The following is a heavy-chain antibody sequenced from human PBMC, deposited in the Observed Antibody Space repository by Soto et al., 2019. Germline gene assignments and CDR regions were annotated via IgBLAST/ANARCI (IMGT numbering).Heavy chain of an antibody. D-gene: IGHD2-2*01. Sequence: QVQLQESGPGLVKPSGTLSLTCAVSRGSISTTNWWSWVRQAPGKGLEWIGEIYHSGSTHYNPSLQSRVTISVDESKNQFSLKLNSVTAADTAVYYCARDRGPAAKDDAFDVWGQGTMITVSS. J-gene: IGHJ3*01. CDR3: ARDRGPAAKDDAFDV. V-gene: IGHV4-4*02. CDR1: RGSISTTNW. CDR2: IYHSGST.